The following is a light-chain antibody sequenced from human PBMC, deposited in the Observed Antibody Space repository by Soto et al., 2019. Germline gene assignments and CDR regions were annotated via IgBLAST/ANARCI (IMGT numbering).Light chain of an antibody. CDR3: QQRADWPIT. Sequence: EIVLTQSPATLSLSPGERATLSCRASQYITIYLAWYQQNPGQGPRLLIYDASNGATGIPGRFSGSGSDTYFTLTISSLEPDDFAVYCCQQRADWPITFGQGTRLE. J-gene: IGKJ5*01. CDR1: QYITIY. V-gene: IGKV3-11*01. CDR2: DAS.